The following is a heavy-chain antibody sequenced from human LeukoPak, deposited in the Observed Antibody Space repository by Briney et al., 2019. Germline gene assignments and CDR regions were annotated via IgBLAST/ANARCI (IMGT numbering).Heavy chain of an antibody. Sequence: GGSLRLSCAASGFTFSSYGMSWVRQAPGKGLEWVSAISGSGGSTYYADSVKGRFTISRDNSKNTLYLQMNSLRAEDTAVYYCARGLGIAAAAGDYFDYWGQGTLVTVSS. D-gene: IGHD6-13*01. CDR1: GFTFSSYG. CDR2: ISGSGGST. CDR3: ARGLGIAAAAGDYFDY. J-gene: IGHJ4*02. V-gene: IGHV3-23*01.